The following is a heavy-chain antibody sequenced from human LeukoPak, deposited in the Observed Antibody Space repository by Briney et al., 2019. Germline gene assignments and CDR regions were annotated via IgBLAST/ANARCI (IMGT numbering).Heavy chain of an antibody. CDR2: IDAGGGDT. D-gene: IGHD6-19*01. V-gene: IGHV3-23*01. Sequence: GGSLRLSCAASGFSFSSYAMTWVRQAPGKGLEWVSSIDAGGGDTYHSKGRITISRDNSMNTLYLQMNSLRADDTAVYYCGRPTKYWLVRGNGVDVWGQGTTVTVSS. CDR3: GRPTKYWLVRGNGVDV. CDR1: GFSFSSYA. J-gene: IGHJ6*02.